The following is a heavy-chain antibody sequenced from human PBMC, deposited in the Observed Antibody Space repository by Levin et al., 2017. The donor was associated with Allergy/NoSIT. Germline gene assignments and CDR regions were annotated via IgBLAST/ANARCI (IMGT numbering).Heavy chain of an antibody. V-gene: IGHV3-7*01. D-gene: IGHD2-15*01. CDR3: ASSSGGKDSGGYLDY. CDR2: IKEDGGEK. Sequence: QAGGSLRLSCAASGFTFRSYCMTWVRQAPGKGLEWVANIKEDGGEKYYVDSVRGRFTIFRDDAENSLYLQMNRLRVEDTAVYYCASSSGGKDSGGYLDYWGQGILVAVSS. J-gene: IGHJ4*02. CDR1: GFTFRSYC.